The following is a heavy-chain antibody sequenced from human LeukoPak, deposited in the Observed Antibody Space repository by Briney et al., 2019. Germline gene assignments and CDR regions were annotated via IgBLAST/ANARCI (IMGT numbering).Heavy chain of an antibody. D-gene: IGHD3-22*01. V-gene: IGHV4-34*01. J-gene: IGHJ4*02. CDR3: ARLYLGYYYSFGRFDY. CDR1: GGSFSGYY. CDR2: INHSGST. Sequence: MSSETLSLACAVYGGSFSGYYWSWIRQPPGKGLEWIGEINHSGSTNYNPSLKSRVTISVDTSKNQFSLKLSSVTAADTAVYYCARLYLGYYYSFGRFDYWGQGTLVTVSS.